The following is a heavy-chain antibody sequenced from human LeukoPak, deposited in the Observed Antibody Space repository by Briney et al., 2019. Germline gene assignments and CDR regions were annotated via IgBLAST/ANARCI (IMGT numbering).Heavy chain of an antibody. CDR3: TTDLGGYDFNWYFDL. Sequence: GGSLRLSCAASGFTFSNAWMSWVRQAPGKGLEWVGRIKSKTDGGTTDYAAPVKGRFTISRDDSKNTLYLQMNSLKTKDTAVYYCTTDLGGYDFNWYFDLWGRGTLVTVSS. J-gene: IGHJ2*01. CDR2: IKSKTDGGTT. V-gene: IGHV3-15*01. D-gene: IGHD5-12*01. CDR1: GFTFSNAW.